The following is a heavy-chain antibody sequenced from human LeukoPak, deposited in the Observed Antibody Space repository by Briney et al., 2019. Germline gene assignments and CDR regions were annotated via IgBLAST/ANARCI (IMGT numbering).Heavy chain of an antibody. J-gene: IGHJ6*02. Sequence: SETLSLTCTVSGVSISSYYWSWIRQPPGKGLEWIGYIYYSGSTNYNPSLKSRVTISVDTSKNQFSLKLSSVTAADTAVYYCARDLSYYGSGKSSYGMDVWGQGTTVTVSS. D-gene: IGHD3-10*01. CDR3: ARDLSYYGSGKSSYGMDV. CDR1: GVSISSYY. CDR2: IYYSGST. V-gene: IGHV4-59*01.